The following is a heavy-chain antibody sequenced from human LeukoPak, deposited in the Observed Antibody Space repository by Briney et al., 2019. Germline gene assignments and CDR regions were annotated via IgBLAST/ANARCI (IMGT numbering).Heavy chain of an antibody. CDR1: GFTFGSYG. Sequence: GGSLRLSCAASGFTFGSYGMHWVRQAPGKGLEYVSAITTNGGSTYYANSVKGRFTISRDNSKNTLFLQMGSLRAEDMAVYYCASRSSGSYSYWGQGTLVTVSS. CDR2: ITTNGGST. D-gene: IGHD1-26*01. J-gene: IGHJ4*02. CDR3: ASRSSGSYSY. V-gene: IGHV3-64*01.